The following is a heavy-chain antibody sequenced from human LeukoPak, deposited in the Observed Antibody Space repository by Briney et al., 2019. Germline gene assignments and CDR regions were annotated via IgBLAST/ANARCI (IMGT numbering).Heavy chain of an antibody. J-gene: IGHJ4*02. CDR1: GFTVSSNY. D-gene: IGHD5-24*01. Sequence: GGSLRLSCAASGFTVSSNYMTWIRQAPGKGLEWVSIIYSGVSTYYADSVKGRFTISRDNSKNTVYLQMNSLRAEDTAVYYCGWLPGAGYLGQGTLVTVSS. V-gene: IGHV3-53*01. CDR2: IYSGVST. CDR3: GWLPGAGY.